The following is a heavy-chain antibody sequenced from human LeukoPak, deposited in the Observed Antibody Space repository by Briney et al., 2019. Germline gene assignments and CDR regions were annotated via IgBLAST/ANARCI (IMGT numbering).Heavy chain of an antibody. V-gene: IGHV3-15*04. CDR3: TTLDGDYAPDY. CDR2: MERKSVGGST. Sequence: GGSLRLSWAGSGFPVSNAWMSWVRQAPGKGREWVGRMERKSVGGSTEYPAPGKGRFSISTAKSKNTLYLQINSLKSEDTAVYYCTTLDGDYAPDYWGQGTLVTVSS. J-gene: IGHJ4*02. D-gene: IGHD4-17*01. CDR1: GFPVSNAW.